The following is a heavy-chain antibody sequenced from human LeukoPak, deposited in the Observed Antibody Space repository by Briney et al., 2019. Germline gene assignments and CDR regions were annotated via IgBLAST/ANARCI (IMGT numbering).Heavy chain of an antibody. D-gene: IGHD2-2*03. CDR1: GGSFSGYY. CDR3: ARGHPHGYCTSTSCYDDAFDI. V-gene: IGHV4-34*01. Sequence: PSETLSLTCAVYGGSFSGYYWSWIRQPPGKGLEWIGEINHSGSTNYNPSLKSRVTISVDTSKNQVSLKLSSVTAADTAVYYCARGHPHGYCTSTSCYDDAFDIWGQGTMVTVSS. J-gene: IGHJ3*02. CDR2: INHSGST.